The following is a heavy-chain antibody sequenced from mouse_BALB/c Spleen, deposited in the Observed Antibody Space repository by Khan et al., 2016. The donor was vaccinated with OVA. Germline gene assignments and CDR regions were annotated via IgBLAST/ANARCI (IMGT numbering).Heavy chain of an antibody. J-gene: IGHJ3*01. V-gene: IGHV2-2*02. CDR2: IWSGGTT. CDR1: GFSLSSYG. Sequence: QVQLKQSGPGLVQPSQSLSITCTVSGFSLSSYGVQWVRQSPGQGLEWLGVIWSGGTTDYSAAFISRLSISKDNSKSQVFFKMNSLQANDTAIYXCARRGDGYYGIAYWGQGTLVTVSA. CDR3: ARRGDGYYGIAY. D-gene: IGHD2-3*01.